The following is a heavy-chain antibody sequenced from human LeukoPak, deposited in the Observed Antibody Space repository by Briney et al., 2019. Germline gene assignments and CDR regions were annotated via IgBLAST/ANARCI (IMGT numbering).Heavy chain of an antibody. CDR3: ARDLSGNWFDP. CDR1: GGTFSSYA. CDR2: IIPIFGTA. J-gene: IGHJ5*02. Sequence: GASVKVPCKASGGTFSSYAISWVRHAPGQGLEWMGGIIPIFGTANYAQKFQGRVTITADKSTSTAYMELSSLRSEDTAVYYCARDLSGNWFDPWGQGTLVTVSS. V-gene: IGHV1-69*06.